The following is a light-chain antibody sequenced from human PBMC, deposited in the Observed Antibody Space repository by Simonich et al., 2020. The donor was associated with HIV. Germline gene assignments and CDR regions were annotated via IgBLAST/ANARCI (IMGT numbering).Light chain of an antibody. V-gene: IGLV2-14*01. CDR1: SSDVGGYNY. CDR2: DVS. CDR3: SSYTSSSSVV. Sequence: QSALTQPASVSVSPGQSITISCTGTSSDVGGYNYVSWYQQNPGKAPKLMIYDVSKRPSGVSNRFSGSKSGNTASLTISGLQAEDEADYYCSSYTSSSSVVFGGGTKLTVL. J-gene: IGLJ2*01.